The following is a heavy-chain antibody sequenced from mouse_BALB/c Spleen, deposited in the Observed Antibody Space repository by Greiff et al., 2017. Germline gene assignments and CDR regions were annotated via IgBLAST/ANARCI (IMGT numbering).Heavy chain of an antibody. V-gene: IGHV1S81*02. CDR3: AREGVDV. CDR2: INPSNGRT. Sequence: QVQLQQPGAELVKPGASVKLSCKASGYTFTSYWMHWVKQRPGQGLEWIGEINPSNGRTNYNEKFKSKATLTVDKSSSTAYMQLSSLTSEDSAVYYCAREGVDVWGAGTTVTVSS. J-gene: IGHJ1*01. CDR1: GYTFTSYW.